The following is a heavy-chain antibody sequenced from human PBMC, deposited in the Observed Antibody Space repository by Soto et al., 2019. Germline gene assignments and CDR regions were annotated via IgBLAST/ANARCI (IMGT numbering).Heavy chain of an antibody. J-gene: IGHJ6*02. CDR3: ARDPAYQPQYGMDV. CDR2: IYYSGYT. D-gene: IGHD2-2*01. Sequence: SETLSLTCTVSGGSISSSSYYWGWIRQPPGKGLEWIGSIYYSGYTYYNPSLKSRVTISVDNSKNTLYLQMDSLRSEDTAMYYCARDPAYQPQYGMDVWGRGTTVTVSS. CDR1: GGSISSSSYY. V-gene: IGHV4-39*02.